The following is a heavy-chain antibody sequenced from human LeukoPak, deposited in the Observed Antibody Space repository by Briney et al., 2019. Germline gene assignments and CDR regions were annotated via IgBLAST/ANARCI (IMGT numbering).Heavy chain of an antibody. J-gene: IGHJ6*03. CDR1: GGSVTGYY. CDR2: INLSGST. Sequence: KPSETLSLTWAVYGGSVTGYYWSWIRQPPGKVLEWVGEINLSGSTNYNPSLRGRVNISVDTSKNQFSLKLDSVTAADKAVYYCARGGIRNRHYYFYMDVWGKGTTVTVSS. D-gene: IGHD1-14*01. CDR3: ARGGIRNRHYYFYMDV. V-gene: IGHV4-34*01.